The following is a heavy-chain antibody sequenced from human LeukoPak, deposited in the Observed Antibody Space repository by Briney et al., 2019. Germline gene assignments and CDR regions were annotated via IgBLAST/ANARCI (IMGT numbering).Heavy chain of an antibody. J-gene: IGHJ3*02. V-gene: IGHV4-34*01. CDR3: ARCLGFLIGSSWYPDAFDI. CDR2: INHSGST. Sequence: SETLSFTCAVYGGSFSGYYWSWIRQPPGKGLEWIGEINHSGSTNYNPSLKSRVTISVDRSKNQMSLKLSSVTAADTAVYYCARCLGFLIGSSWYPDAFDIWGQGTMVTVSS. CDR1: GGSFSGYY. D-gene: IGHD6-13*01.